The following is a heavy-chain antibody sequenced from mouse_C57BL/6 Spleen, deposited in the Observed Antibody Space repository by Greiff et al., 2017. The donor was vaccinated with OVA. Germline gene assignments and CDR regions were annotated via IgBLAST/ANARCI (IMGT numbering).Heavy chain of an antibody. J-gene: IGHJ4*01. V-gene: IGHV1-5*01. CDR1: GYTFTSYW. CDR2: IYPGNSDT. D-gene: IGHD3-2*02. CDR3: TRREDSSVYAMDY. Sequence: EVQRVESGTVLARPGASVKMSCKTSGYTFTSYWMHWVKQRPGQGLEWIGAIYPGNSDTSYNQKFKGKAKLTAVTSASTAYMELSSLTNEDSAVYYCTRREDSSVYAMDYWGQGTSVTVSS.